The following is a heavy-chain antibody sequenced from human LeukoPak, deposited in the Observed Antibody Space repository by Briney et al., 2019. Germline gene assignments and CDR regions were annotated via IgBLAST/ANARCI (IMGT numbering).Heavy chain of an antibody. CDR1: GYTFTSYD. CDR3: ARVGSGSFWSGYNYYYYGMDV. J-gene: IGHJ6*02. V-gene: IGHV1-8*01. CDR2: MNPNSGNT. D-gene: IGHD3-3*01. Sequence: EASVKVSCKASGYTFTSYDINWVRQATGQGLEWMGWMNPNSGNTGYAQKFQGRVTMTRNTSISTAYMELSSLRSEDTAVYYCARVGSGSFWSGYNYYYYGMDVWGQGTTVTVSS.